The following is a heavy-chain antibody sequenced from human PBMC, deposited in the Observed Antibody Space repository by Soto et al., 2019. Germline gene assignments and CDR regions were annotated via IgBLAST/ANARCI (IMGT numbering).Heavy chain of an antibody. CDR3: ASGGGNVLLWFGELLTPDYYYYMDV. V-gene: IGHV4-59*01. CDR2: IYYSGST. Sequence: QVQLQESGPGLVKPSETLSLTCTVSGGSISSYYWSWIRQPPGKGLEWIGYIYYSGSTNYNPSLKSRVTISVDTSKNQFSLKLSSVTAADTAVYYCASGGGNVLLWFGELLTPDYYYYMDVWGKGTTVTVSS. J-gene: IGHJ6*03. CDR1: GGSISSYY. D-gene: IGHD3-10*01.